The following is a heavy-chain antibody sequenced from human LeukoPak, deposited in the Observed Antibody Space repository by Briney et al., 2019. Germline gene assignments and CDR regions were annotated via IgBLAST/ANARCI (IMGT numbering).Heavy chain of an antibody. Sequence: PGGSLRLSCAASGFTLSSYDMNWVRQAPGKGLEWVSSISSSSSYIYYADSVKGRFTISRDNAKNSLYLQMNSLRAQDTAVYYCAREVETAWGQGTLVTVPS. V-gene: IGHV3-21*01. J-gene: IGHJ5*02. CDR2: ISSSSSYI. CDR1: GFTLSSYD. CDR3: AREVETA.